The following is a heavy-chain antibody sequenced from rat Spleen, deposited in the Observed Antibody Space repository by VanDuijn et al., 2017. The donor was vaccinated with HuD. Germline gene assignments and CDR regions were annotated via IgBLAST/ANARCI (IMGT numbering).Heavy chain of an antibody. CDR3: ANAEFGVGWFAY. J-gene: IGHJ3*01. V-gene: IGHV5-29*01. CDR2: ITYDGNNT. CDR1: GFTFSKYG. D-gene: IGHD4-3*01. Sequence: EVQLVESGGGLVQPGRSMKLSCAASGFTFSKYGMAWVCQTPTKGLEWVASITYDGNNTYYRDSVKGRFTISRDNATSTLYLQMDSLRSEDTATYYCANAEFGVGWFAYWGQGTLVTVSS.